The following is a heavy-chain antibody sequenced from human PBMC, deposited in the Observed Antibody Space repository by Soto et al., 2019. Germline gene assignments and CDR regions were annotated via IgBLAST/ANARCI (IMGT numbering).Heavy chain of an antibody. V-gene: IGHV3-74*01. Sequence: EVQLVESGGGLVQPGGSLRLSCAASGFTFSSYWMRWVRQAPGKGLVWVSRINSDGSSTSYADSVKGRFTISRDNAKNTLYLQMNSLRAEDTAVYYCARAAFSSGWYRRYFDYWGQGTLVTVSS. D-gene: IGHD6-19*01. CDR2: INSDGSST. J-gene: IGHJ4*02. CDR3: ARAAFSSGWYRRYFDY. CDR1: GFTFSSYW.